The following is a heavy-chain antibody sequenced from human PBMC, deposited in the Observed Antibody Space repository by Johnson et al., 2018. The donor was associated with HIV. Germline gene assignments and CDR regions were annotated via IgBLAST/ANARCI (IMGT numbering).Heavy chain of an antibody. CDR1: GFTFDDYG. CDR2: INWSGGST. V-gene: IGHV3-20*04. D-gene: IGHD6-13*01. J-gene: IGHJ3*02. Sequence: MLLVESGGGLVQPGGSLRISCAASGFTFDDYGMSWVRQAPGKGLEWVSGINWSGGSTGYADSMKGRFTISRDNARNSLYLQMNSLRAEDTALYFCARGKGAAVGLDAFDIWGQGIRVTVSS. CDR3: ARGKGAAVGLDAFDI.